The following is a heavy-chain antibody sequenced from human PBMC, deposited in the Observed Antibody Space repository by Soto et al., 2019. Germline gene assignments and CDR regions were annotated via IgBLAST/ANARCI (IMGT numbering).Heavy chain of an antibody. V-gene: IGHV1-3*01. CDR2: INAGNGNT. J-gene: IGHJ4*02. CDR3: ARTHYDMLIGYSPNPFDH. D-gene: IGHD3-9*01. Sequence: QVQLVQSGAEVKKPGASVKVSCKASGYTFPRYARHWVRQAPGQRLEWMGWINAGNGNTKYSQRFQGRVTITRDTSASTSYMELSRLRSEDTAVYYCARTHYDMLIGYSPNPFDHWGQGTLVIVSS. CDR1: GYTFPRYA.